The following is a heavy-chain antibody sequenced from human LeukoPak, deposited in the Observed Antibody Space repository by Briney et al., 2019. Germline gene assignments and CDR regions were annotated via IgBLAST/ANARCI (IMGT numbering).Heavy chain of an antibody. J-gene: IGHJ6*04. CDR1: GGSISSYY. CDR2: LYYRGST. Sequence: SEALSLTCTVSGGSISSYYWSWIRQPPGKGREWIGYLYYRGSTNYNPSLRRRITISVDTYKHQFSLKLSTVTAADTAVYYCARDGAYSSGWSVDRWDYYGMDVWGKGTTVTVSS. CDR3: ARDGAYSSGWSVDRWDYYGMDV. V-gene: IGHV4-59*01. D-gene: IGHD6-19*01.